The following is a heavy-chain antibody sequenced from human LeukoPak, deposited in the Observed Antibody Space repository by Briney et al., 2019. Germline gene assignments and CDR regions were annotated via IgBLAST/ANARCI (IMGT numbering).Heavy chain of an antibody. CDR3: ARVGPYYYGSGSYYLFDY. D-gene: IGHD3-10*01. CDR2: ISYSGSP. CDR1: GGSISSHY. Sequence: PSETLSLTCTVSGGSISSHYWNWIRQPPGKGLEWIAYISYSGSPNYNPSLKSRVTISVDTSKNQFSLKLSSVTAADTAVYYCARVGPYYYGSGSYYLFDYWGQGTLVTVSS. J-gene: IGHJ4*02. V-gene: IGHV4-59*11.